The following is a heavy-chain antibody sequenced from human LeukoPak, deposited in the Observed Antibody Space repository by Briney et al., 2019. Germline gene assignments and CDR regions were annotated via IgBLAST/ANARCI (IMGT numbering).Heavy chain of an antibody. CDR2: IKQDGSEK. Sequence: GGSLRLSCAASGFTFSSYWMSWVRQAPGKGLEWVANIKQDGSEKYYADSVKGRFTISRDNSKNTLYLQMNSLRAEDTAVYYCASPERGGFRIVGATTAYWGQGTLVTVSS. V-gene: IGHV3-7*01. CDR3: ASPERGGFRIVGATTAY. J-gene: IGHJ4*02. D-gene: IGHD1-26*01. CDR1: GFTFSSYW.